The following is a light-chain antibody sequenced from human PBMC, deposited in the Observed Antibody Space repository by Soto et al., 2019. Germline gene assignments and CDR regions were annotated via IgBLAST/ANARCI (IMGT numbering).Light chain of an antibody. CDR2: EGS. CDR3: CSYAGSSTPYV. Sequence: QSALTQPASVSGSPGQSITISCTGTSSDVGSYNLVSWYQQHPGKAPKLMIYEGSKRPSGVSNRFSGSKSGNTASLTISGLQAEDEADYYCCSYAGSSTPYVFGTGTNSPS. J-gene: IGLJ1*01. V-gene: IGLV2-23*01. CDR1: SSDVGSYNL.